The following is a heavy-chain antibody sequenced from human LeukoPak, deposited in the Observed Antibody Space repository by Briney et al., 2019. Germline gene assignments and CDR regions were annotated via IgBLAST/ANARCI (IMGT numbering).Heavy chain of an antibody. CDR2: IRSNADGGTS. Sequence: GGSLRLSCAASGFTFNTAWMSWVRRAAGKGLEWVGRIRSNADGGTSAYGAAGKGRFTISRDDSKNTLYLQMNGLKTEDTAVYYCCRHWGYWGQGTLVTVSS. V-gene: IGHV3-15*01. CDR1: GFTFNTAW. CDR3: CRHWGY. D-gene: IGHD7-27*01. J-gene: IGHJ4*02.